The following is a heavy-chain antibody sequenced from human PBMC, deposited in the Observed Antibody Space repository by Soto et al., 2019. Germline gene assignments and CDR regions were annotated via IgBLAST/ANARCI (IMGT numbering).Heavy chain of an antibody. CDR3: ARAARWLPSIFDF. D-gene: IGHD5-12*01. CDR2: VNPSSGGT. V-gene: IGHV1-46*01. CDR1: GFTFSNHY. Sequence: QVQLVQSGAEVKKPGASVKISCKASGFTFSNHYMHWVRQAPGQGLEWMGAVNPSSGGTSYAQQFQGRLTVTRDTATSTLYMYLSSLRSEDTAISYCARAARWLPSIFDFWGQGTLVTVSS. J-gene: IGHJ4*02.